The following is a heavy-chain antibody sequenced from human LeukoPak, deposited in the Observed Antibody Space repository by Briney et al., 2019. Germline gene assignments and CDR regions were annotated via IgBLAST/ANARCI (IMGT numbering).Heavy chain of an antibody. CDR2: ISAYNGNT. CDR1: GYTFTSYG. Sequence: ASVKVSFKASGYTFTSYGISWVRQAPGQGLEWMGWISAYNGNTNYAQKLQGRVTMTTDTSTSTAYMELRSLRSDDTAVYYCARMGYYYESSGSFTNWFDPWGQGTLVTVSS. D-gene: IGHD3-22*01. CDR3: ARMGYYYESSGSFTNWFDP. V-gene: IGHV1-18*01. J-gene: IGHJ5*02.